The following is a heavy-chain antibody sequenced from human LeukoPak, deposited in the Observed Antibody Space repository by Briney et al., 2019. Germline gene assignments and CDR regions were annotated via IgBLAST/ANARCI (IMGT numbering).Heavy chain of an antibody. CDR1: GFTFSSYA. CDR3: AKNWAAADYYFDY. CDR2: ISGSGGST. J-gene: IGHJ4*02. D-gene: IGHD6-13*01. V-gene: IGHV3-23*01. Sequence: GGSLRLSCAASGFTFSSYAMSWVRQAPGKGLEWVSAISGSGGSTYHADSVKGRFTISRDNSKNTLYLQMNSLRAEDTAVYYCAKNWAAADYYFDYWGQGTLVTVSS.